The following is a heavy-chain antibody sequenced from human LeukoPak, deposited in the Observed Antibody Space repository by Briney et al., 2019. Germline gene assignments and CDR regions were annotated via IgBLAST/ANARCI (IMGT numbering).Heavy chain of an antibody. V-gene: IGHV3-33*01. CDR1: GFTLISYD. Sequence: GGSLRLSWAAFGFTLISYDRHWIRQAPGKGLEWVTLIWYDGSNKYYPDSVKGRFTISRDNSKNTLYLPMNSLRAEDTAVYYCARYVGGGNSGGFDYWGQGTLVIVSS. CDR3: ARYVGGGNSGGFDY. J-gene: IGHJ4*02. D-gene: IGHD4-23*01. CDR2: IWYDGSNK.